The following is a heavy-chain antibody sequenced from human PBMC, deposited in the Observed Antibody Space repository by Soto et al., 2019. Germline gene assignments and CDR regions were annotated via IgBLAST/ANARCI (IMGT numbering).Heavy chain of an antibody. D-gene: IGHD3-10*01. CDR1: GFTFDDYA. V-gene: IGHV3-9*01. Sequence: GGSLRLSCVASGFTFDDYAMHWVRQVPGKGLEWVSGISWNSGSIGYADSVKGRFTISRDNAENSLYLYMNSPRAEDTALYYCVKGRVRGGPYPSGAFDIWGQGTMVTVSS. CDR2: ISWNSGSI. CDR3: VKGRVRGGPYPSGAFDI. J-gene: IGHJ3*02.